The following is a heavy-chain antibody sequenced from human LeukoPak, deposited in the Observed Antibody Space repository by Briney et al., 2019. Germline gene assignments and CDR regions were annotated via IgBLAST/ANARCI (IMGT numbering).Heavy chain of an antibody. V-gene: IGHV1-2*02. D-gene: IGHD3-22*01. CDR1: GYTFTGYY. Sequence: ASVKVSCKASGYTFTGYYMHWVRQAPGQGLEWMGWINPNSGGTNYAQKFQGRVTMTTDTSTSTAYMELRSLRSDDTAVYYCARDGRHRYYYDRSGNYGSWFDPRGQGTLVTVSS. CDR3: ARDGRHRYYYDRSGNYGSWFDP. CDR2: INPNSGGT. J-gene: IGHJ5*02.